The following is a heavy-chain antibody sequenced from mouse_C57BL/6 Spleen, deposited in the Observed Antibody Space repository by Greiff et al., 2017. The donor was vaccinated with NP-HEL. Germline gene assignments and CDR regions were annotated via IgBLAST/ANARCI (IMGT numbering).Heavy chain of an antibody. V-gene: IGHV1-64*01. D-gene: IGHD2-5*01. Sequence: VQLQQSGAELVKPGASVKLSCKASGYTFTSYWMHWVKQRPGQGLEWIGMIHPNSGSTNYNEKFKSKATLTVDKSSSTAYMQLSSLTSEDSAVYYCARWRYYSNYEAYWGQGTTLTVSS. J-gene: IGHJ2*01. CDR3: ARWRYYSNYEAY. CDR1: GYTFTSYW. CDR2: IHPNSGST.